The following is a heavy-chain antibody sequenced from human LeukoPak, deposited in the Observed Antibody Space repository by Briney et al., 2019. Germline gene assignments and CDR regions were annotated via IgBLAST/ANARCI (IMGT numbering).Heavy chain of an antibody. D-gene: IGHD6-19*01. CDR3: ARTRAKYSSGWYLYYFDY. CDR1: GGSISSSSYY. J-gene: IGHJ4*02. CDR2: IYYGGST. Sequence: SETLSLTCTVSGGSISSSSYYWGWIRQPPGKGLEWIGSIYYGGSTYYNPSLKSRVTISVDTSKNQFSLKLSSVTAADTAVYYCARTRAKYSSGWYLYYFDYWGQGTLVTVSS. V-gene: IGHV4-39*07.